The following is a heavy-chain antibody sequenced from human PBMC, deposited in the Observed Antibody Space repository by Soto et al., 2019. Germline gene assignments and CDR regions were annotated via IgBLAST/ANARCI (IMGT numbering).Heavy chain of an antibody. Sequence: ASVKVSCKASGYMFPSYGITWVRQAPGQGLEWMGWISAYNGNTNYAQKLQGRVTMTTDTSTSTAYMELRSLRSDDTAVYYCARSYSSGWPLFDYWGQGTLVTVSS. D-gene: IGHD6-19*01. CDR1: GYMFPSYG. CDR2: ISAYNGNT. CDR3: ARSYSSGWPLFDY. V-gene: IGHV1-18*01. J-gene: IGHJ4*02.